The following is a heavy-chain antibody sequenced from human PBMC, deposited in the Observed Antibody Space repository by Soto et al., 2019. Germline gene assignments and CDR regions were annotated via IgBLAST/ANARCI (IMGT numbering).Heavy chain of an antibody. D-gene: IGHD3-9*01. CDR3: AKGFNDVLTGYSD. V-gene: IGHV3-23*01. CDR1: GFTFMNYA. Sequence: EVQLLESGGGLVQTRGSLRLSCAASGFTFMNYAMSWVRQAPGKGLEWVSSISVSGGSTYYADSVKGRFTISRDNSKNTLYVQMNSLRVEDTAVYYCAKGFNDVLTGYSDWGQGTLVTVSS. J-gene: IGHJ4*02. CDR2: ISVSGGST.